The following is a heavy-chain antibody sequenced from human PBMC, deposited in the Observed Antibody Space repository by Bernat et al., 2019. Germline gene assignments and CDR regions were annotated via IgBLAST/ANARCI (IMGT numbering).Heavy chain of an antibody. J-gene: IGHJ4*02. D-gene: IGHD6-13*01. CDR2: IYYSGST. Sequence: QLQLQESGPGLVKPSETLSLTCTVSGGSISSSSYYWGWIRQPPGKGLEWIGSIYYSGSTYYNASLKSRVTISVDTSKNQFSLKLSSVTAADTAVYYCARQRSSSWYSPFKYWGQGTLVTVSS. V-gene: IGHV4-39*01. CDR3: ARQRSSSWYSPFKY. CDR1: GGSISSSSYY.